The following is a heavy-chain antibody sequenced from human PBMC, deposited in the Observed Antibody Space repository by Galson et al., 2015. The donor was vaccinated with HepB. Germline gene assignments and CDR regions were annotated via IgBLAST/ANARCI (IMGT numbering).Heavy chain of an antibody. Sequence: SLRLSCAASGFTSSSYAMSWVRQAPGKGLEWASTISGSGGSTYYADSVKGRFTISRDNSKNTLYLQTNSLRAEDTAVYYGAKGPRGDYGDYPPNWFDSWDQGTLVTVSS. CDR3: AKGPRGDYGDYPPNWFDS. V-gene: IGHV3-23*01. CDR2: ISGSGGST. CDR1: GFTSSSYA. D-gene: IGHD4-17*01. J-gene: IGHJ5*01.